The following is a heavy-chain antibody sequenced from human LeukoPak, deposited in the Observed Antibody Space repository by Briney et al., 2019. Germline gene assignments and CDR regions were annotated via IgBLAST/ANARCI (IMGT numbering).Heavy chain of an antibody. J-gene: IGHJ4*02. V-gene: IGHV1-8*01. CDR1: GYTFTSYD. CDR3: ATETGIAAAVLDY. Sequence: GASVKVSCKASGYTFTSYDTNWVRQATGQGLEWMGWMNPNSGNTGYAQKFQGRVTMTRNTSISTAYMELSSLRSEDTAVYYCATETGIAAAVLDYWGQGTLVTVSS. CDR2: MNPNSGNT. D-gene: IGHD6-13*01.